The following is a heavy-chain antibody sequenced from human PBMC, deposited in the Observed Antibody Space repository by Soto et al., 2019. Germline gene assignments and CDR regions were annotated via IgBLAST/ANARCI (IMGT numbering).Heavy chain of an antibody. D-gene: IGHD3-3*01. CDR1: GGSMSSYY. CDR2: GYSSGGT. V-gene: IGHV4-4*07. CDR3: ARGQRFSDWFDP. Sequence: SETLSLTCTVSGGSMSSYYWTWIRQPAGQGLEWIGRGYSSGGTHYNPSLKSRVTISLDTSKNQFSLRLISVTDADTAVYYCARGQRFSDWFDPWGQGTLVTVSS. J-gene: IGHJ5*02.